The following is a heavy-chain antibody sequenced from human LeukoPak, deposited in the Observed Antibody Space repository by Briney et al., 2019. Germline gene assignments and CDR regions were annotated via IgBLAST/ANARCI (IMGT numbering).Heavy chain of an antibody. V-gene: IGHV1-2*06. J-gene: IGHJ6*02. Sequence: ASVKVSCKASGYTFTGYYMHWVRQAPGQGLEWMGRINPNSGGTNYAQKFQGRVTMTRDTSISTAYMELSRLRSDDTAVYYCARLLLWFGEFGSPPPMDVWAKGPRSPSP. CDR3: ARLLLWFGEFGSPPPMDV. CDR2: INPNSGGT. D-gene: IGHD3-10*01. CDR1: GYTFTGYY.